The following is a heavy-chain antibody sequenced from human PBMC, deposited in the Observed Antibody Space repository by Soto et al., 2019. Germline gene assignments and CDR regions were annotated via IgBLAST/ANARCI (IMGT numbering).Heavy chain of an antibody. D-gene: IGHD6-19*01. CDR1: GASISSTPYH. J-gene: IGHJ4*02. CDR2: IYYNGRT. CDR3: ARHFSSGWDYFDS. Sequence: QLQLQESGPGLVKPSETLSLICTVSGASISSTPYHWGWIRQPPGKRLEWIGSIYYNGRTYFNPSLKSRVTISADTSEIQFSLRLTSVTTRDTAVYFCARHFSSGWDYFDSWGQGALVTVSS. V-gene: IGHV4-39*01.